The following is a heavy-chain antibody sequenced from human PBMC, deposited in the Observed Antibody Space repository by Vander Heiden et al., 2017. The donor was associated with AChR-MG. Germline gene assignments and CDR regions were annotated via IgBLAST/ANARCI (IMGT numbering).Heavy chain of an antibody. Sequence: QVQLQESGPGLVKPSETLSITCPVSGGSISSYYWSWFRQPPGKGLEWIGYIYYSGSTNYNPSLKSQVTISVDTSKNQFSLKLSSVTAADTAVYYCARVRSGSVYYGMDVWGQGTTVTVSS. J-gene: IGHJ6*02. V-gene: IGHV4-59*01. D-gene: IGHD3-10*01. CDR3: ARVRSGSVYYGMDV. CDR2: IYYSGST. CDR1: GGSISSYY.